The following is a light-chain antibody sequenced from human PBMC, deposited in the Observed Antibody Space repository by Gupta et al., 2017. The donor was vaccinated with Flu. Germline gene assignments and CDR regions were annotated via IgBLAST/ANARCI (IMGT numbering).Light chain of an antibody. CDR3: QHYNIWPPWT. CDR2: GAS. Sequence: EIVMTQSPATLSVSPGERATLSCRASQNFNSNLAWYQQEPGQAPRLLFYGASTWATGIPGSFSGSGSGTEFTLIISSRQSEDFAVSYCQHYNIWPPWTFGQGTKVEFK. CDR1: QNFNSN. V-gene: IGKV3-15*01. J-gene: IGKJ1*01.